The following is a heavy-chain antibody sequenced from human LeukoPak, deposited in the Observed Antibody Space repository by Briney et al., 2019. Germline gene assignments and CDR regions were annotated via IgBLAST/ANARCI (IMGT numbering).Heavy chain of an antibody. D-gene: IGHD5-18*01. V-gene: IGHV3-11*01. J-gene: IGHJ6*02. CDR2: ISSSGSTI. CDR1: GFTFSDYY. Sequence: GGSLRLSCAASGFTFSDYYMSWIRQAPGKGLAWVSYISSSGSTIYYADSVKGRFTISRDNAKNSLYLQMNSLRAEDTAVYYCARVEYSYGSRRYYYGMDVWGQGTTVTVSS. CDR3: ARVEYSYGSRRYYYGMDV.